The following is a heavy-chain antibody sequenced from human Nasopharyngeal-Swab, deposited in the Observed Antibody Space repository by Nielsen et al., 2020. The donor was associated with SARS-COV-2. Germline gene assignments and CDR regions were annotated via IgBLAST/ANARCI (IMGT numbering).Heavy chain of an antibody. CDR3: ASGSMIKFGGIIGKFDY. D-gene: IGHD3-16*02. V-gene: IGHV1-2*02. J-gene: IGHJ4*02. CDR1: GYTFTGYY. Sequence: ASVQVSCKASGYTFTGYYIHWLRQAPGQGLEWMGWIYPNNGVTSYGENFQGRVTITSDTSISTPYMELSSLTSDDTALYCCASGSMIKFGGIIGKFDYWGQGTLVIVSS. CDR2: IYPNNGVT.